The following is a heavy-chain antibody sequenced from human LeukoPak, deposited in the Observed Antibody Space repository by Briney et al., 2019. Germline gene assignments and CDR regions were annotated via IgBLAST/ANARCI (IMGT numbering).Heavy chain of an antibody. CDR3: ARGQLRLSN. CDR2: INHSGGT. CDR1: GDSMVTYY. Sequence: KTSETLSLTCNVSGDSMVTYYWTWIRQPPGKGLEWIGEINHSGGTDYNPSLKSRVTISVDTSKNQFSLKLNSVTAADTAVYYCARGQLRLSNWGQGSLVIVSS. D-gene: IGHD2-2*01. V-gene: IGHV4-34*01. J-gene: IGHJ4*02.